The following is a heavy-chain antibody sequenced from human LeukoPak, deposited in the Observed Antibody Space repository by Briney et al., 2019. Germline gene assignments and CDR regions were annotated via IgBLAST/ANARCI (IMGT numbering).Heavy chain of an antibody. V-gene: IGHV4-34*01. J-gene: IGHJ4*02. CDR2: SSPTGDIT. CDR3: ARVPDFIARPCDS. CDR1: GGSFSGNY. D-gene: IGHD2-21*01. Sequence: PSETLSLTCAVYGGSFSGNYWTLIRQTPGRGPEWIGESSPTGDITGYNPSLKGRATISVDSSKNQFSLKLTSVTAADTGVYYCARVPDFIARPCDSWGPGTLVTVSS.